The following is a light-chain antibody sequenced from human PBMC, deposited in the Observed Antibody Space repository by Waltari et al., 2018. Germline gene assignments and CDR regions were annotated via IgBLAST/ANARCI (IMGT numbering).Light chain of an antibody. Sequence: DIQMTQSPSSLSASVGDGVTITCRASQSISIYLNWYQQKPGKAPKLLIYAASTLHSGVPSRFSGSGSGTEFTLTISSLQPEDFATYCCQKSSSTPPWTFGQGTKVEIK. CDR1: QSISIY. CDR3: QKSSSTPPWT. CDR2: AAS. V-gene: IGKV1-39*01. J-gene: IGKJ1*01.